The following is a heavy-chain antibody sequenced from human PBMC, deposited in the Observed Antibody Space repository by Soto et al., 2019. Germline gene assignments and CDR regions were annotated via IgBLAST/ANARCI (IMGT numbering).Heavy chain of an antibody. J-gene: IGHJ4*02. D-gene: IGHD1-7*01. V-gene: IGHV4-59*08. CDR3: ARGGVRTTFPH. CDR2: IYYSGST. CDR1: GGSISSYY. Sequence: SETLSLTCTVSGGSISSYYWSWIRQPPGKGLEWIGYIYYSGSTNYNPSLKSRVTISVDTSKNQFSLKLSSVTAADTAMYYCARGGVRTTFPHWGQGTLVTVSS.